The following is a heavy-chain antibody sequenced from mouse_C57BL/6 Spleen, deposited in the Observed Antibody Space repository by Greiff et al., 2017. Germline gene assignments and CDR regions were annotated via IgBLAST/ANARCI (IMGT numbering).Heavy chain of an antibody. D-gene: IGHD2-4*01. CDR2: IYPGDGDT. J-gene: IGHJ2*01. CDR3: ARGGDDYDRIFDY. CDR1: GYAFSSSW. Sequence: VQLQQSGPELVKPGASVKISCKASGYAFSSSWMNWVKQRPGKGLEWIGRIYPGDGDTNYNGKFKGKATLTADKSSSTAYMQLSSLTSEDSAVYFCARGGDDYDRIFDYWGQGTTLTVSS. V-gene: IGHV1-82*01.